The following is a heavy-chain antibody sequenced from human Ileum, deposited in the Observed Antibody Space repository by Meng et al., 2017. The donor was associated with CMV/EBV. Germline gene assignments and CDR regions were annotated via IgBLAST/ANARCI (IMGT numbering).Heavy chain of an antibody. CDR2: INSDGSST. CDR3: ARGTYYDFWSGYAHPDY. V-gene: IGHV3-74*01. J-gene: IGHJ4*02. CDR1: FTFSSYW. Sequence: FTFSSYWMHWVLQAPGKGLVWVSRINSDGSSTSYADSVKGRFTISRDNAKNTLYLQMNSLRAEDTAVYYCARGTYYDFWSGYAHPDYWGQGTLVTVSS. D-gene: IGHD3-3*01.